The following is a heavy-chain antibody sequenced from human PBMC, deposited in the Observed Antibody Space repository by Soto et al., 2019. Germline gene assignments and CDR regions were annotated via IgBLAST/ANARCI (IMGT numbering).Heavy chain of an antibody. CDR1: GYTFTGYY. CDR2: INPNSGGT. J-gene: IGHJ3*02. D-gene: IGHD6-19*01. CDR3: SRGGGIAVAATGAFDI. Sequence: ASVKVSCKASGYTFTGYYMHWVRQAPGQGLEWMGWINPNSGGTNYAQKFQGWVTMTRDTSIRKAYMELSRLRSDDTAVYYCSRGGGIAVAATGAFDIWGQGTMVTVSS. V-gene: IGHV1-2*04.